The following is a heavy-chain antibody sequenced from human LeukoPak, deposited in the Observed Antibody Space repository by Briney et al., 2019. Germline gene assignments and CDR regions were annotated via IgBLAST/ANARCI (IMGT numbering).Heavy chain of an antibody. D-gene: IGHD2-8*01. V-gene: IGHV3-23*01. Sequence: EGSLRLSCAASGFTFSSYAMSWVRQAPGKGLEWVSAISGSGGSTYYADSVKGRFTISRDNSKNTLYLQMNSLRAEDTAVYYCAKEGLKYCTNGVCYTGVDYWGQGTLVTVSS. CDR1: GFTFSSYA. CDR2: ISGSGGST. J-gene: IGHJ4*02. CDR3: AKEGLKYCTNGVCYTGVDY.